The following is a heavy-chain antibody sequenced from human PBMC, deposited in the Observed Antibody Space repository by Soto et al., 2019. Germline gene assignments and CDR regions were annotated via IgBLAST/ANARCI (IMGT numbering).Heavy chain of an antibody. J-gene: IGHJ4*02. Sequence: GESLKISCKGSGYSFTSYWIGWVRQMPGKGLEWMGIIYPGDSDTRYSPSFQGQVTISADKSISTAYLQWSSLKASDTAMYYCARRSNQYYYDSSGSYYFDYWGQGTLVTVSS. V-gene: IGHV5-51*01. CDR3: ARRSNQYYYDSSGSYYFDY. D-gene: IGHD3-22*01. CDR2: IYPGDSDT. CDR1: GYSFTSYW.